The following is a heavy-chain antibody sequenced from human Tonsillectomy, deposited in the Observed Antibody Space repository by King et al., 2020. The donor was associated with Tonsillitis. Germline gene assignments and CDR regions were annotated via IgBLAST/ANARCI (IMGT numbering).Heavy chain of an antibody. J-gene: IGHJ6*02. CDR1: GFTVSSNY. Sequence: VQLVESGGGLIQPGGSLRLSCAASGFTVSSNYMSWVRQAPGKGLEWVSVIYSGGSTYYADAVKSRFTISRDNSKNTLYLQMNSLRAEDTAVCYCVRDPCLHDMLTGYEEGLYGMDVWGQGTTVTVSS. CDR2: IYSGGST. D-gene: IGHD3-9*01. V-gene: IGHV3-53*01. CDR3: VRDPCLHDMLTGYEEGLYGMDV.